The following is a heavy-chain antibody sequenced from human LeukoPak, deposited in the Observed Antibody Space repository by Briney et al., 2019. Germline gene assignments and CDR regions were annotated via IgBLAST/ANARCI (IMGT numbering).Heavy chain of an antibody. CDR2: IKQDGGEK. V-gene: IGHV3-7*01. D-gene: IGHD3-22*01. CDR3: AKSGNYYDSSGRDDAFDI. Sequence: QSGGSLRLSCAASRFTLSSYWMTWVRQAPGKGLEWVANIKQDGGEKYYVDSVKGRFTISRDNAKNSLYLQMNSLRAEDTAVYYCAKSGNYYDSSGRDDAFDIWGQGTMVTVSS. CDR1: RFTLSSYW. J-gene: IGHJ3*02.